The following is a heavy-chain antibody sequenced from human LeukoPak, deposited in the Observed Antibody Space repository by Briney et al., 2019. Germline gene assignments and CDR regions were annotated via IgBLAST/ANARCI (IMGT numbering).Heavy chain of an antibody. J-gene: IGHJ4*02. D-gene: IGHD3-10*01. Sequence: GGSLRLSCAASGFTFSSYAMSWVRQAPGKGLEWVSAISGSGGSTYCAGSVKGRFTISRDNSKNTLYLQMNSLRAEDTAVYYCAKIMVRGVILDYWGQGTLVTVSS. CDR1: GFTFSSYA. CDR3: AKIMVRGVILDY. V-gene: IGHV3-23*01. CDR2: ISGSGGST.